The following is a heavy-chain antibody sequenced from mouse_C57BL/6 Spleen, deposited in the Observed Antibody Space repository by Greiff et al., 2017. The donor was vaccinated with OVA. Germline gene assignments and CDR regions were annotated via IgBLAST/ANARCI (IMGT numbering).Heavy chain of an antibody. V-gene: IGHV2-9-1*01. J-gene: IGHJ3*01. CDR2: IWTGGGT. D-gene: IGHD2-4*01. CDR1: GFSLTSYA. CDR3: ASPSYDYDEGTFAY. Sequence: VKLQESGPGLVAPSQSLSITCTVSGFSLTSYAISWVRQPPGKGLEWLGVIWTGGGTNYNSALKSRLSISKDNSRSQVFLKMNSLQTDDTARYYCASPSYDYDEGTFAYWGQGTLVTVSA.